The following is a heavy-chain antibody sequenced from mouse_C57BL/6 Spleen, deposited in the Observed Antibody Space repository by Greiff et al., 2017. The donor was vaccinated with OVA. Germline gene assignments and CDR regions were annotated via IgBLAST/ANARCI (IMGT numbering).Heavy chain of an antibody. J-gene: IGHJ2*01. CDR1: GYAFTNYL. Sequence: QVQLQQSGAELVRPGTSVKVSCKASGYAFTNYLIEWVKQRPGQGLEWIGVINPGSGGTNYNEKFKGKATLTADKSSSTAYMQLSSLTSEDSAVYFCARSNWAYFDYWGQGTTLTVSS. V-gene: IGHV1-54*01. CDR2: INPGSGGT. CDR3: ARSNWAYFDY. D-gene: IGHD4-1*02.